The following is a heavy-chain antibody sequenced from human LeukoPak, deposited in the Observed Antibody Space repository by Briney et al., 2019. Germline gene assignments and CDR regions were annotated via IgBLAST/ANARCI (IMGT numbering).Heavy chain of an antibody. D-gene: IGHD3-22*01. CDR2: MNPNSRNT. CDR3: ARGLTYDSSTYYISIPLDY. J-gene: IGHJ4*02. CDR1: GYTFTSYD. V-gene: IGHV1-8*01. Sequence: ASVKVSCKASGYTFTSYDINWVRQAPGQGLEWMGWMNPNSRNTGYAQKFQGRVTMTRNTSISTAYMELSSLRSEDTAVYYCARGLTYDSSTYYISIPLDYWGQGTLVTVSS.